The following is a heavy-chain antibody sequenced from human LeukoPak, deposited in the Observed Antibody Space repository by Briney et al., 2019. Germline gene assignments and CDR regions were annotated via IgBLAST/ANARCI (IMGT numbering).Heavy chain of an antibody. CDR2: IKQDGSDK. J-gene: IGHJ4*02. V-gene: IGHV3-7*01. CDR3: ARGGGAPDY. CDR1: GFTFSTYW. Sequence: GGSLRFSCAASGFTFSTYWMSWVRQAPGKGLEWVANIKQDGSDKRYVDSVKGRFTISRDNAKSSLYLQMNSLRAEDTAVYYCARGGGAPDYWGQGTLVTVSS. D-gene: IGHD3-16*01.